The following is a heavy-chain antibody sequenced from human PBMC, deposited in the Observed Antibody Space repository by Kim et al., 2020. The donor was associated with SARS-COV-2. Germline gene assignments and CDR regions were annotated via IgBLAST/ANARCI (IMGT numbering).Heavy chain of an antibody. J-gene: IGHJ4*02. V-gene: IGHV1-18*01. Sequence: ASVKVSCKASGYTFTSYGISWVRQAPGQGLEWMGWISAYNGNTNYAQKLQGRVTMTTDTSTSTAYMELRSLRSDDTAVYYCARERWSALPFGPFDYWGQGTLVTVSS. CDR3: ARERWSALPFGPFDY. CDR2: ISAYNGNT. CDR1: GYTFTSYG. D-gene: IGHD3-3*01.